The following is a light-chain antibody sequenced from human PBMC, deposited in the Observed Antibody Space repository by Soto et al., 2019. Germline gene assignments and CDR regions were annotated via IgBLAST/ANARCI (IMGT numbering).Light chain of an antibody. CDR3: QQYNDWSCR. CDR2: DAS. Sequence: DIQMTQSPSTLTASVGDRVTITCRASQSVTNFLAWYQHKPGKAPKLLIYDASTLEDGVPSRLSGSGTGTQFTLTISSVQPDAYATYYCQQYNDWSCRFGQGTKLEIK. CDR1: QSVTNF. V-gene: IGKV1-5*01. J-gene: IGKJ2*04.